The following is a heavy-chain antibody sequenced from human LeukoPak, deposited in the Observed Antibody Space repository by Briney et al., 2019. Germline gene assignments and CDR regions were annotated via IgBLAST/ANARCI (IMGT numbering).Heavy chain of an antibody. D-gene: IGHD1-1*01. CDR2: IYPTDSDT. CDR1: GYSFTKYW. Sequence: GESLKISCKASGYSFTKYWIVWVRQMSGKGLEWMGIIYPTDSDTRYGPSSQGQVTISADTSISTAYLQWSSLQASDTAMYYCVRLFRNWSGGGVDQWGQGTLVTVSS. V-gene: IGHV5-51*01. CDR3: VRLFRNWSGGGVDQ. J-gene: IGHJ4*02.